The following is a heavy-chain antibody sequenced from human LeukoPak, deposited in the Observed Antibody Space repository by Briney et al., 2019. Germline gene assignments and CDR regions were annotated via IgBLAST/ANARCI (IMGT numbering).Heavy chain of an antibody. J-gene: IGHJ4*02. CDR2: ISFDGTHD. Sequence: GGSLRLSCAASGFTFSSYAIHWVRQAPGKGLEWVAVISFDGTHDFYADSVKGRFTISRDNSKNTLYLQMNSLRADDTAVYYCARDSGWVVATGVFDYWGQGTLVTVSS. CDR3: ARDSGWVVATGVFDY. D-gene: IGHD5-12*01. CDR1: GFTFSSYA. V-gene: IGHV3-30*04.